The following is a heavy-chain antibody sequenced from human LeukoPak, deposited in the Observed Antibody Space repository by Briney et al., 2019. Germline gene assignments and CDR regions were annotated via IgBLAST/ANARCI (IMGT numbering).Heavy chain of an antibody. Sequence: SETLSLTCSVSGGSISGHYWSWIRQPPGKGLEWIGNIFHSGSTNYNPSLKSRVAISVDTSKNQFSLNLNSVTAADTAVYYCARGPAGGYFDYWGQGTLVTVSS. CDR1: GGSISGHY. V-gene: IGHV4-59*11. D-gene: IGHD4-23*01. CDR3: ARGPAGGYFDY. J-gene: IGHJ4*02. CDR2: IFHSGST.